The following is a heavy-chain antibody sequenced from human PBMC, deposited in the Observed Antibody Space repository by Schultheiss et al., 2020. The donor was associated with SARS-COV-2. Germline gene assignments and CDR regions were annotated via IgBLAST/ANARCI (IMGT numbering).Heavy chain of an antibody. CDR2: IYNSGST. CDR1: GGSISSYY. D-gene: IGHD5-18*01. CDR3: ARSGHSYGSFDY. V-gene: IGHV4-59*01. Sequence: SETLSLTCTVSGGSISSYYWSWIRQPPGKGLEWIGYIYNSGSTNDNPSLKSRVTISVDTSKNQFSLKLSSVTAADTAVYYCARSGHSYGSFDYWGQGTLVTVSS. J-gene: IGHJ4*02.